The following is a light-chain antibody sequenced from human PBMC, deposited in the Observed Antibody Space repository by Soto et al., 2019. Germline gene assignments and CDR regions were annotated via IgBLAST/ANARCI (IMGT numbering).Light chain of an antibody. CDR1: QGISSY. Sequence: IQLTQSPSSLSASVGDRVTITCRASQGISSYLAWYQQKPGKARKLLIYAASTLQSGVPSRFSGSGSGTDFTLTISSLQPEDFATYYCQQLNSYPLTFGGGTKVDIK. CDR3: QQLNSYPLT. J-gene: IGKJ4*01. CDR2: AAS. V-gene: IGKV1-9*01.